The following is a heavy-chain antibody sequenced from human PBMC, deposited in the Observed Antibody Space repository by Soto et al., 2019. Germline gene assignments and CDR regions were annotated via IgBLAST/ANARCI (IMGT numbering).Heavy chain of an antibody. Sequence: PGGSLRLSCAASGFTFSSYAMNWVRQAPGKGLEWVSAISRSGAGAYYADSVKGRFTISRDNSKNTLYLQMNSLRAEDTAIYFCAKNQHAMAHDYWGPGTLVTVSS. V-gene: IGHV3-23*01. CDR2: ISRSGAGA. J-gene: IGHJ4*02. D-gene: IGHD2-8*01. CDR1: GFTFSSYA. CDR3: AKNQHAMAHDY.